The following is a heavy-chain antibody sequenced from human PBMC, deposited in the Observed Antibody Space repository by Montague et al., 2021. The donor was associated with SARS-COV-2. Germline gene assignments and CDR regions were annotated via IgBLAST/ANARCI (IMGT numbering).Heavy chain of an antibody. Sequence: SDTLSLTRALYGGSFSGYYWSWIRQPPGKGLEWIGEINHSGSTNYNPSLKSRVTISVDTSKSQFSLNMSSVTAADTAVYYCARVRAVPAAMRIFTLGRSYYGMDVWGQGTTVTVSS. V-gene: IGHV4-34*01. CDR2: INHSGST. CDR3: ARVRAVPAAMRIFTLGRSYYGMDV. J-gene: IGHJ6*02. CDR1: GGSFSGYY. D-gene: IGHD2-2*01.